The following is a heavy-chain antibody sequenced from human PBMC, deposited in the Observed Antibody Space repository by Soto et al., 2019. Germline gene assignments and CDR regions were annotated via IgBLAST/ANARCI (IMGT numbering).Heavy chain of an antibody. J-gene: IGHJ5*02. CDR3: ARQGTGYSSSRFWFDP. D-gene: IGHD6-13*01. CDR1: GGFISSSSYY. V-gene: IGHV4-39*01. Sequence: QLQLQESGPGLVKPSETLSLTCTVSGGFISSSSYYWGWIRQPPGKGLEWIGSIYYSGSTYYNPSLKSRVTISVDTSKNQFSLKLSSVTAADTAVYYCARQGTGYSSSRFWFDPWGQGTLVTVSS. CDR2: IYYSGST.